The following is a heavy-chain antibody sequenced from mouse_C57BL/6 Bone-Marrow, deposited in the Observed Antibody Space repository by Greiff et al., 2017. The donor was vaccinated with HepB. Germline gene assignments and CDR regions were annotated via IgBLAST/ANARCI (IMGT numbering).Heavy chain of an antibody. V-gene: IGHV1-55*01. CDR3: GLWSYWYFDV. Sequence: QVQLQQPGAELVKPGASVKMSCKASGYAFTSYWITWVKQRPGQGLEWIGDIYPGSGSTNYNEKFKSKATLTVDTSSSTAYMQLSSLTSEDSAVYYCGLWSYWYFDVWGTGTTVTVSS. J-gene: IGHJ1*03. D-gene: IGHD1-1*02. CDR1: GYAFTSYW. CDR2: IYPGSGST.